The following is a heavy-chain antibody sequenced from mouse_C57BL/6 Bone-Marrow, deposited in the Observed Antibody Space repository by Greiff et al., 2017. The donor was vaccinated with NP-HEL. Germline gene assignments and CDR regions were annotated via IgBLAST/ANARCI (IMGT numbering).Heavy chain of an antibody. Sequence: VQLQQSGPELVKPGASVKIPCKASGYTFTDYNMDWVKQSHGKSLEWIGDINPNNGGTIYNQKFKGKATLTVDKSSSTAYMELRSLTSEDTAVYYCSRGSTTVANLYFDVWGTGTTVTVSS. J-gene: IGHJ1*03. CDR3: SRGSTTVANLYFDV. D-gene: IGHD1-1*01. V-gene: IGHV1-18*01. CDR2: INPNNGGT. CDR1: GYTFTDYN.